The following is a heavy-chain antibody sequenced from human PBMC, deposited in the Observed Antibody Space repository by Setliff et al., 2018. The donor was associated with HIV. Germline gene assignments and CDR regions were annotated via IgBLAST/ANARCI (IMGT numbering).Heavy chain of an antibody. CDR1: GYTFNNYA. CDR2: ISSSSNVI. D-gene: IGHD4-17*01. CDR3: ARDLLNGDYGY. Sequence: GGSLRLSCAASGYTFNNYAMTWVRQAPGKGLEWVSYISSSSNVIYYADSVKGRFTISRDNAKNSLYLEVNSLRVEDTAVYYCARDLLNGDYGYWGQGTLVTVSS. J-gene: IGHJ4*02. V-gene: IGHV3-48*01.